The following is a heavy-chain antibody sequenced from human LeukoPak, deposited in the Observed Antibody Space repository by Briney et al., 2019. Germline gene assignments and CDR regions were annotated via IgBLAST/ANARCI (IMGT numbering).Heavy chain of an antibody. D-gene: IGHD6-13*01. J-gene: IGHJ4*02. CDR1: GGTFSSYA. V-gene: IGHV1-69*05. CDR3: ARAPARGIAAAGYYFDY. Sequence: SVKVSCTASGGTFSSYAISWVRQAPGQGLEWMGGIIPIFGTANYAQKFQGRVTITTDESTSTAYMELSSLRSEDTAVYYCARAPARGIAAAGYYFDYWGQGTLVTVSS. CDR2: IIPIFGTA.